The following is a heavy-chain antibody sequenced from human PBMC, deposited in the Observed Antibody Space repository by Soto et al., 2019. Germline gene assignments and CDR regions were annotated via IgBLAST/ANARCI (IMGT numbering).Heavy chain of an antibody. Sequence: SETLSLTCSVSGFSIRRNIYYWVWIRQPPGKGLEWIATVHYSGSTYYTPSLKNRVTISADTSNNQFSLRLNSVTAADTAVYYCARETYGEYVGYFDPWGQGIQVT. CDR1: GFSIRRNIYY. J-gene: IGHJ5*02. D-gene: IGHD4-17*01. CDR3: ARETYGEYVGYFDP. CDR2: VHYSGST. V-gene: IGHV4-39*01.